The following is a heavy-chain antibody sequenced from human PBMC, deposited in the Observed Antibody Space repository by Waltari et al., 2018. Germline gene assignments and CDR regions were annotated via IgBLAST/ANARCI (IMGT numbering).Heavy chain of an antibody. D-gene: IGHD5-12*01. J-gene: IGHJ4*02. CDR3: AKAFRGYSGSYFDI. CDR2: GSGSGATT. V-gene: IGHV3-23*01. Sequence: EVQLLESGGGLVQPGGSLRLSCAASGFSFGGFGMNWVRQAPGKGLGWVSGGSGSGATTYYADSVRGRFTVSRDNNRNTMYLQMNSLRAEDTAVYYCAKAFRGYSGSYFDIWGRGTLVAVSA. CDR1: GFSFGGFG.